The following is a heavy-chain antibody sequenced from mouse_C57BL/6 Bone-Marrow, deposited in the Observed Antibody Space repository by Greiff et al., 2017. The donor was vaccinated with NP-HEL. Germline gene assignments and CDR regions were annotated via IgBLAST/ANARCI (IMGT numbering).Heavy chain of an antibody. CDR1: GFSLSTSGMG. V-gene: IGHV8-12*01. D-gene: IGHD1-1*01. CDR2: IYWDDDK. J-gene: IGHJ1*03. Sequence: QVTLKESGPGILQSSQTLSLTCSFSGFSLSTSGMGVSWIRQPSGKGLEWLAHIYWDDDKRDNPSLKSRLTISKDTSRNQVFLKITSVDTADTATYYCARRRVYYYGSRWYFDVWGTGTTVTVSS. CDR3: ARRRVYYYGSRWYFDV.